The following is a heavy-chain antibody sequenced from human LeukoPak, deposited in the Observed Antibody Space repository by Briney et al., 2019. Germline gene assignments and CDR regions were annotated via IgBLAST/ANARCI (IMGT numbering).Heavy chain of an antibody. D-gene: IGHD2-15*01. CDR2: VFYTGDT. CDR3: ARHPFATPFDH. J-gene: IGHJ4*02. V-gene: IGHV4-59*08. CDR1: GGSISSFY. Sequence: PSETLSLTCAVSGGSISSFYWSWIRQPPGKGLEWIGYVFYTGDTNSNPSLKSRVTVSLDTSKNQLSLRLTSVTAADTAVYYCARHPFATPFDHWGRGTLVTVSS.